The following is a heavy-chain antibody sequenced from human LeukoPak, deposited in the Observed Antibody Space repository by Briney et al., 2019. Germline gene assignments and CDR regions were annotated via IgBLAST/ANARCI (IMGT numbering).Heavy chain of an antibody. CDR2: IYSGGST. Sequence: GGSLRLSCAASRFTVSSNYMSWVRQAPGKGLEWVSVIYSGGSTYYADSVKGRFTISRDNSKNTLYLQMNSLRAEDTAVYYCARAEGYSSGWPYFDYWGQGTLVTVSS. V-gene: IGHV3-66*02. D-gene: IGHD6-19*01. J-gene: IGHJ4*02. CDR3: ARAEGYSSGWPYFDY. CDR1: RFTVSSNY.